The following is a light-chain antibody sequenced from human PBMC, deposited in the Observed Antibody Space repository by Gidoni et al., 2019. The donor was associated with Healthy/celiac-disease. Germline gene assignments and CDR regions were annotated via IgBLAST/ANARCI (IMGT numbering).Light chain of an antibody. CDR3: SSYTSSSTLK. J-gene: IGLJ2*01. Sequence: QSALTEPASVSGSPGQSITISCTGTSSDVCVHNYVPWYQQHTGKTLKLIIYDLSNRPSGVYNRFSGSKSVNTASLTISGLQAEDEADYYCSSYTSSSTLKFGGGTKLTVL. CDR2: DLS. CDR1: SSDVCVHNY. V-gene: IGLV2-14*03.